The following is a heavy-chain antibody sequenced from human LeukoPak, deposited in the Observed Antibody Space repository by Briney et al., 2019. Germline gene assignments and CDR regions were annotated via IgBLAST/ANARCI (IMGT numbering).Heavy chain of an antibody. V-gene: IGHV4-59*08. D-gene: IGHD5-18*01. CDR3: ARVGSYGFQD. J-gene: IGHJ1*01. CDR1: GGSISSYH. Sequence: MPSETLSLTCAVSGGSISSYHWSWIRQPPGKGLEWIGYIYYTGSTNYNPSLKSRVTISVDTSKNQFSLKLSSVTAADTAVYYCARVGSYGFQDWGQGTLVTVSS. CDR2: IYYTGST.